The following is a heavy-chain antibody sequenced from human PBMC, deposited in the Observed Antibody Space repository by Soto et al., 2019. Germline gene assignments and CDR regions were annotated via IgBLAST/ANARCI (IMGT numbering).Heavy chain of an antibody. Sequence: GASVKVSCKASGYTFTGYYMHWVRQAPGQGLEWMGWINPNSGGTNYAQKFQGWVTMTRDTSISTAYMELSRLRSDDTAVYYCARAYSSSSPYYYYDMDVWGQGTTVTVSS. V-gene: IGHV1-2*04. CDR3: ARAYSSSSPYYYYDMDV. CDR2: INPNSGGT. D-gene: IGHD6-6*01. CDR1: GYTFTGYY. J-gene: IGHJ6*02.